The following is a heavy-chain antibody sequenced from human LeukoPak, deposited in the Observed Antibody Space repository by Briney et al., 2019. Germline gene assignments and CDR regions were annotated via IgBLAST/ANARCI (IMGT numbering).Heavy chain of an antibody. J-gene: IGHJ4*02. CDR3: ARDRGSSWSRGKDY. Sequence: SETLSLTCTVSGGSISSSSYYWGWIRQPPGKGLEWIGSIYYSGSTYYNPSLKSRVTISVDTSKNQFSLKLSSVTAADTAVYYCARDRGSSWSRGKDYWGQGTLVTVSS. D-gene: IGHD6-13*01. CDR1: GGSISSSSYY. CDR2: IYYSGST. V-gene: IGHV4-39*07.